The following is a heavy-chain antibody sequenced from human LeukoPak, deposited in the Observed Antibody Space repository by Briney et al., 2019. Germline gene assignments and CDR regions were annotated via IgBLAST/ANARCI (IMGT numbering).Heavy chain of an antibody. CDR3: AKLGAAGIAVVFVEY. V-gene: IGHV3-23*01. Sequence: QPGGSLRLACAASRFTFSSFAMSWVRQAPGKGLEWVSVISDIGDTTYYANSVKGRFTISRDNSKNTLYLQMNSLRADDTAVYYCAKLGAAGIAVVFVEYWGPGTLVTVSS. D-gene: IGHD6-19*01. J-gene: IGHJ4*02. CDR1: RFTFSSFA. CDR2: ISDIGDTT.